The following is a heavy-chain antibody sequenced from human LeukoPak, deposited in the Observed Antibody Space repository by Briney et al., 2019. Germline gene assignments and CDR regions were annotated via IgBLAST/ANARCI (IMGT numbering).Heavy chain of an antibody. CDR2: TNPNTGGT. D-gene: IGHD3-9*01. CDR1: GYTFTGYY. CDR3: ARSQYDVLTGSPDY. V-gene: IGHV1-2*02. J-gene: IGHJ4*02. Sequence: ASVKVSCKASGYTFTGYYMHWVRQAPGQGLEWMGWTNPNTGGTNYAQNFQDRVTMTSDASISTAYMDLSRLTSDDTAVYYCARSQYDVLTGSPDYWGQGTLVTVSS.